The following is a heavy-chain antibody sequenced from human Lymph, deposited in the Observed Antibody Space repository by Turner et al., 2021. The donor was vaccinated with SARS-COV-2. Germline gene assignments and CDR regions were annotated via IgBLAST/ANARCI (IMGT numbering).Heavy chain of an antibody. CDR3: AKGGGWGYQVGVYFDY. CDR1: GFTFSSYA. V-gene: IGHV3-23*01. J-gene: IGHJ4*02. D-gene: IGHD2-2*01. Sequence: EVQLLESGGGLVQPGGSLRLSCAASGFTFSSYAMSWVRPGPGKGVGWGSALCGGGGNKIHAEPRKGRFTIPRENSKNTRYLQMNSLGAEETAGYYCAKGGGWGYQVGVYFDYWGQGTLVTVSS. CDR2: LCGGGGNK.